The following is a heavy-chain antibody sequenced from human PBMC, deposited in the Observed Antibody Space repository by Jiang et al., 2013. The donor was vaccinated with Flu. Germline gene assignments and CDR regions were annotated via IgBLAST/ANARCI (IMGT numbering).Heavy chain of an antibody. Sequence: DDKRYSPSLKSRLTITKDTSKNQVVLTMTNMDPVDTATYYCAHRPSSALKWDYWGQGTLVTVSS. CDR3: AHRPSSALKWDY. CDR2: DDK. D-gene: IGHD1-26*01. J-gene: IGHJ4*02. V-gene: IGHV2-5*01.